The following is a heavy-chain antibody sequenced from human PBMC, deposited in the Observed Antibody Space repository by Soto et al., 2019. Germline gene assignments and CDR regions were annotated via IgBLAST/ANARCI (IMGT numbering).Heavy chain of an antibody. Sequence: GASVKVSCKASGYTFTSYAMHWVRQAPGQRLEWMGWINAGNGNTKYSQKFQGRVTITRDTSASTAYMELSSLRSEDTAVYYCARDRRTTANNINWFDPWGQGTLVTVSS. CDR2: INAGNGNT. CDR3: ARDRRTTANNINWFDP. CDR1: GYTFTSYA. J-gene: IGHJ5*02. D-gene: IGHD4-17*01. V-gene: IGHV1-3*01.